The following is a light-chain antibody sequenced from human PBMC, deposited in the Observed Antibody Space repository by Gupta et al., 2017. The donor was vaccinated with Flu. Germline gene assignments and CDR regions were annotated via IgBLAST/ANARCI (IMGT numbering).Light chain of an antibody. CDR3: QQAISLPFT. J-gene: IGKJ2*01. CDR1: QGISTW. CDR2: GAS. V-gene: IGKV1-12*01. Sequence: IQITQSPSYVSASVGDRVTITCRASQGISTWLDWYQQKPGKAPKLLIYGASSLQSGVPSRFSGSGSLSDFALTISSLPPDDFATYTCQQAISLPFTFGQGTKMEIK.